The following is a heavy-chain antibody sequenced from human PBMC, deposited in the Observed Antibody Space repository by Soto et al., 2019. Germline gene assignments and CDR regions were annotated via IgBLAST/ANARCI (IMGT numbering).Heavy chain of an antibody. J-gene: IGHJ4*02. CDR1: GFTFRCHG. D-gene: IGHD1-26*01. CDR2: ISYDGSKK. CDR3: ARDQSGTYSVDY. V-gene: IGHV3-30*09. Sequence: GGALRLSCSASGFTFRCHGMHWVRQAPGKGLEWVAIISYDGSKKDSADSVKGRFAISRDNSKNTLYLQMNSLRAEDTAVYYCARDQSGTYSVDYWGQGALVTVS.